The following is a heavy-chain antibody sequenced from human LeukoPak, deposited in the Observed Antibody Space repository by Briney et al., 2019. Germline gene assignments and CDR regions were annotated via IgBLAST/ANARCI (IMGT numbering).Heavy chain of an antibody. CDR3: ARLVGTTLWGYAMDV. J-gene: IGHJ6*04. Sequence: PSETLSLTCGVNGGSFSGYYWSWIRQPPGKGLGWIGEINHSGTTNYSPSLKSRVIMSVDASKKYFSLRLTSVTAADTAVYYCARLVGTTLWGYAMDVWGKGTTVVVSS. V-gene: IGHV4-34*01. D-gene: IGHD1-1*01. CDR1: GGSFSGYY. CDR2: INHSGTT.